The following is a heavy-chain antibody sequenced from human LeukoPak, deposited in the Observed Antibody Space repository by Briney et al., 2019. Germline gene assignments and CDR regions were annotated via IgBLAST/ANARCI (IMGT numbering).Heavy chain of an antibody. CDR2: MYYSGST. D-gene: IGHD6-19*01. CDR1: GGSISNYY. J-gene: IGHJ4*02. CDR3: ARLPGISVTGKAIDC. V-gene: IGHV4-59*01. Sequence: SETLSLTCTVSGGSISNYYWSWIRQPPGKGLEWIGYMYYSGSTNYNPSLKSRVTISVDTSNNQFSLKLSSVTAAGTAVYYCARLPGISVTGKAIDCWGQGTLVTVSS.